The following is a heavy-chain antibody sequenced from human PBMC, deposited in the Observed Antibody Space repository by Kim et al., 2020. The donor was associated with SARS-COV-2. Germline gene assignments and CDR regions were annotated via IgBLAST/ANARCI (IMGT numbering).Heavy chain of an antibody. CDR1: GFTFSNFG. Sequence: GSLRLSCAASGFTFSNFGMNWVRQAPGKGLEWVSSISSGSSYIYYADSVKGRFTISRDNAKNSLYLRMNSLRAEDTAVYYCARDIYGSGSFGFDYWGQGTLVAVSS. J-gene: IGHJ4*02. V-gene: IGHV3-21*01. CDR3: ARDIYGSGSFGFDY. CDR2: ISSGSSYI. D-gene: IGHD3-10*01.